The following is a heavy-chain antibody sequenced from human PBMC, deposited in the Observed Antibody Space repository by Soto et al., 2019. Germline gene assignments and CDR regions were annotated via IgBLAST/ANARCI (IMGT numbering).Heavy chain of an antibody. V-gene: IGHV4-31*02. CDR3: ARDLRLTGSFYGLDV. J-gene: IGHJ6*02. D-gene: IGHD7-27*01. Sequence: WTWIRQHPGKGLEWIGNVYYSGTTSYNPSLKSRVTISVNTSKNQFSLKLTSVTAADTAVYDCARDLRLTGSFYGLDVWGQGTKVTFSS. CDR2: VYYSGTT.